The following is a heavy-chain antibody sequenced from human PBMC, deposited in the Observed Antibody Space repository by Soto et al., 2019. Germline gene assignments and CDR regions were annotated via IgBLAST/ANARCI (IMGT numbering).Heavy chain of an antibody. CDR2: ISYDGSNK. Sequence: QVQLVESGGGVVQPGRSLRLSCAASGFTFSSYGMHWVRQAPGKGLEWVAVISYDGSNKYYADSVKGRFTISRDNSKNTLYLQMNSLRAEDTAVYYCAKDRRTTVTRYYYYGMDVWGQGPTVTVSS. CDR1: GFTFSSYG. J-gene: IGHJ6*02. D-gene: IGHD4-17*01. V-gene: IGHV3-30*18. CDR3: AKDRRTTVTRYYYYGMDV.